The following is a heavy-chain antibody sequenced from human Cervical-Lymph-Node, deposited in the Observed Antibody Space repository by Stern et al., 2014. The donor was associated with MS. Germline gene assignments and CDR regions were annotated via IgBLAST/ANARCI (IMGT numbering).Heavy chain of an antibody. D-gene: IGHD2-15*01. CDR2: IKHDGSEK. CDR3: ARDLLLPSFYYYGMDV. Sequence: MQLVQSGGGLVQPGGSLRLSCVASEFTFSSYWMSWVRQAPGEGLEWVASIKHDGSEKYYMDSVKGRFIISRDDAKNSLYLQMNSLRAEDTAVYYCARDLLLPSFYYYGMDVWGQGTTVTVSS. J-gene: IGHJ6*02. CDR1: EFTFSSYW. V-gene: IGHV3-7*01.